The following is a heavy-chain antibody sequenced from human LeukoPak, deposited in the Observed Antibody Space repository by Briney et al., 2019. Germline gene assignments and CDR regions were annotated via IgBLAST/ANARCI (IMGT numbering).Heavy chain of an antibody. CDR3: ARGPNSGYGM. V-gene: IGHV3-23*01. CDR2: ISGSGGGT. CDR1: GFTFSTFA. D-gene: IGHD5-12*01. Sequence: GGSLRLSCAASGFTFSTFAMSWVRQAPGKGLEWVSAISGSGGGTYYADSVKGRFTISRDNSKNTLYLQMNSLRAEDTAVYYCARGPNSGYGMWGQGTLVTVSS. J-gene: IGHJ4*02.